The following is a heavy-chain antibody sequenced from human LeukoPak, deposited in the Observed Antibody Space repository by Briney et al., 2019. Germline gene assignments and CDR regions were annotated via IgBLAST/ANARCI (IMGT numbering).Heavy chain of an antibody. CDR2: IIPIFGTA. V-gene: IGHV1-69*05. D-gene: IGHD1-7*01. CDR1: GGTFSSYA. Sequence: AASVKVSCKASGGTFSSYAISWVRQAPGQGLEWMGGIIPIFGTANYAQKFQGRVTITTDESTSTAYMELSSLRSEDTAVYYCAKGGITGTEDYYYYYYMDVWGKGTTVTVSS. J-gene: IGHJ6*03. CDR3: AKGGITGTEDYYYYYYMDV.